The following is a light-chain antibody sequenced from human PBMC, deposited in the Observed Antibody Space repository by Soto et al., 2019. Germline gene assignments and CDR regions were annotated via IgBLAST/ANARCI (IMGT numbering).Light chain of an antibody. Sequence: QSALTQPPSASGAPGQSVAISCSGTSNDLGGFNYVSWYQQHPGKAPKLIIYEVTERPSGVPDRFSGSTSGTTASLAVPGLQDDEEADFSFSSYVGNANLIFGGGTKVTVL. CDR3: SSYVGNANLI. V-gene: IGLV2-8*01. CDR1: SNDLGGFNY. J-gene: IGLJ2*01. CDR2: EVT.